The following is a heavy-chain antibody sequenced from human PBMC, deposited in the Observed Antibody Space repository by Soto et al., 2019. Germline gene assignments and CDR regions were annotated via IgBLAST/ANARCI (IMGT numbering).Heavy chain of an antibody. Sequence: QVSLVQSGAEVKKPGSSVKVSCKASGGTFSSYAISWVRQAPGQGLEWMGGIIPIFGTANYAQKFQGRVTITADESTSTAYMELSSLRSEDTAVYYCARAEGATTVTTYWYFDLWGRGTLVTVSS. V-gene: IGHV1-69*01. J-gene: IGHJ2*01. CDR2: IIPIFGTA. CDR3: ARAEGATTVTTYWYFDL. CDR1: GGTFSSYA. D-gene: IGHD4-17*01.